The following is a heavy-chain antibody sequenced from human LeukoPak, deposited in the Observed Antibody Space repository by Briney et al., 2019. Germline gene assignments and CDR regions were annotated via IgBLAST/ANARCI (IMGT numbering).Heavy chain of an antibody. CDR1: GYTITSYY. D-gene: IGHD1-26*01. J-gene: IGHJ4*02. CDR2: INPSGGST. V-gene: IGHV1-46*01. CDR3: ASIEVGATYFDY. Sequence: ASVKVYCKASGYTITSYYMHWVRQAPGQGLEWMGIINPSGGSTSYAQKFQGRVTMTRDTSTSTVYMELSSLRSEDTAVYYCASIEVGATYFDYWGQGTLVTVSS.